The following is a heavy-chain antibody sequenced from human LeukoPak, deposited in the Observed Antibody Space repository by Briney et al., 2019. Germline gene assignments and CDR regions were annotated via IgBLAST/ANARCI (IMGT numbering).Heavy chain of an antibody. D-gene: IGHD6-19*01. V-gene: IGHV1-2*02. Sequence: ASVKVSCKASGYTFTGYYMHWVRQAPGQGLEWMGWINPNSGGTNYAQKFQGRVTMTRDTSISTAYMELRRLRSDDTAVYYCAKPVPGSGWSFDYWGQGTLVTVSS. CDR1: GYTFTGYY. CDR2: INPNSGGT. J-gene: IGHJ4*02. CDR3: AKPVPGSGWSFDY.